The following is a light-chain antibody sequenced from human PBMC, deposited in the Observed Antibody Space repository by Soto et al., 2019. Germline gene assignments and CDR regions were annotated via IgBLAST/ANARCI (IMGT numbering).Light chain of an antibody. V-gene: IGLV3-21*02. J-gene: IGLJ1*01. CDR1: NIGSKT. CDR2: DDS. Sequence: SSELTQSPSVSVAPVQTARIPWGAYNIGSKTVHWYQQTPGQAPVLVVYDDSDRPSGIPERFSGSNSGSTATLTISRVEAGDEADYYCQVWDSSSDDYVFGTGTKVTVL. CDR3: QVWDSSSDDYV.